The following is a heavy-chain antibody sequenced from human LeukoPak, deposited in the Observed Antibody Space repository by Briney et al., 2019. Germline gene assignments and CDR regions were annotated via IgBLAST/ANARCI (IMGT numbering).Heavy chain of an antibody. Sequence: GGSLRLSCAASGFTFSSYAMSWVRQAPGKGPEWVSAIGGRGGSTYYADSLGGRFTISRDNSKDMLYLQMNSLKVEDTATYYCGKEGGAWGQGTKVTVSS. D-gene: IGHD3-16*01. J-gene: IGHJ5*02. CDR1: GFTFSSYA. CDR2: IGGRGGST. CDR3: GKEGGA. V-gene: IGHV3-23*01.